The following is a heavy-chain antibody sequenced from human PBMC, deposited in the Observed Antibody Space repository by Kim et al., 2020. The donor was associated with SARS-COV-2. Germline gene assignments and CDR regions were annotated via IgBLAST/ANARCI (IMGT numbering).Heavy chain of an antibody. CDR3: TTDLSWGTTVTTYYFDY. D-gene: IGHD4-17*01. J-gene: IGHJ4*02. V-gene: IGHV3-15*01. Sequence: VKGRMTISRDDSKNTLYLQMNSLKTEDTAVYYCTTDLSWGTTVTTYYFDYWGQGTLVTVSS.